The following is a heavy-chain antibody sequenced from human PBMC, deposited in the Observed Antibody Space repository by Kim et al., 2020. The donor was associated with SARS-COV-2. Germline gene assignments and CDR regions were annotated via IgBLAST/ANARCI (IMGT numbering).Heavy chain of an antibody. V-gene: IGHV2-5*02. CDR3: AHRRGVGLLWFGELSA. D-gene: IGHD3-10*01. J-gene: IGHJ5*02. Sequence: SGPTLVKPTQTLTLTCTFSGFSLSPSGVGVGWIRQPPGKALEWLALIYWDDDNRYSPSLKSRLTITKDTSKNQVVLTMTNMDPVYTATYYCAHRRGVGLLWFGELSAWGQGTLVTVSS. CDR2: IYWDDDN. CDR1: GFSLSPSGVG.